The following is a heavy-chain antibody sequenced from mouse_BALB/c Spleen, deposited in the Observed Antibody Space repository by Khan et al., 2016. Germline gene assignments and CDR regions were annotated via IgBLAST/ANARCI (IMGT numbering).Heavy chain of an antibody. CDR2: ISYSGST. Sequence: EVQLQESGPGLVKPSQSLSLTCTVTGYSITSGYGWNWIRQFPGNKLEWMGYISYSGSTNYNPSLKSRIPITRDTSKNPFFLQLNSVTTEDTATYYCARTARIKYWGQGTTLTVSS. J-gene: IGHJ2*01. D-gene: IGHD1-2*01. V-gene: IGHV3-2*02. CDR1: GYSITSGYG. CDR3: ARTARIKY.